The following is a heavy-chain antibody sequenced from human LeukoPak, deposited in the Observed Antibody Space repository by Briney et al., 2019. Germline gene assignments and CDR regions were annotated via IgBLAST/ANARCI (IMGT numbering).Heavy chain of an antibody. J-gene: IGHJ5*01. Sequence: GGSLRLSCAASGFTFNEYAMHWVRQAPGKGLEWISSINWKSDNIAYADSVKGRFTVSRDNARNSLHLQMNSLRIEDTALYFCVKDSAGESSDWLDSWGQGTLVTVSS. CDR2: INWKSDNI. V-gene: IGHV3-9*01. CDR1: GFTFNEYA. CDR3: VKDSAGESSDWLDS. D-gene: IGHD6-19*01.